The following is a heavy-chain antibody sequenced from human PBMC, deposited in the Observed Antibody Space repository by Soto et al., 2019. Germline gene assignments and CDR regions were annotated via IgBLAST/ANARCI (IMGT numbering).Heavy chain of an antibody. V-gene: IGHV6-1*01. Sequence: QVQLQQSGPGLVKPSQTLSLTCAISGDSVSSNSAAWNWIRQSPSRGLEWLGRTYYTSKWYNDYPVSVKSRMTILPDTSTNQFSLQLNSVTPEDTAVYYCARSPYSAVRAFAIWGQGTMVSVSS. CDR3: ARSPYSAVRAFAI. J-gene: IGHJ3*02. CDR2: TYYTSKWYN. D-gene: IGHD4-4*01. CDR1: GDSVSSNSAA.